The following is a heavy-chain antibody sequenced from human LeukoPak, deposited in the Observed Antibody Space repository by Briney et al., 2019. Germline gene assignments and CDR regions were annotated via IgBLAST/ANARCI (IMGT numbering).Heavy chain of an antibody. V-gene: IGHV3-7*01. Sequence: PGGSLRLSCAASGFTFSSYWMSWVRQAPGKGLEWVANIKQDGSEKYYVDSVKGRFTISRDNAKNSLYLQMNSLRAEDTAVYYCARGLRFLEWSKIDYWGQGTLVTVSS. CDR3: ARGLRFLEWSKIDY. J-gene: IGHJ4*02. D-gene: IGHD3-3*01. CDR1: GFTFSSYW. CDR2: IKQDGSEK.